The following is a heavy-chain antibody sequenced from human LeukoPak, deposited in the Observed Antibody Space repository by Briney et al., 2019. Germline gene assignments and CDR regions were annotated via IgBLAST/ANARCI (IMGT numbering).Heavy chain of an antibody. J-gene: IGHJ3*02. V-gene: IGHV4-30-2*01. Sequence: PSETLSLTCTVSGGSISSGGYYWSWIRQPPGKGLEWIGYIYHSGSTYYNPSLKSRVTISVDRSKNQFSLKLSSVTPADTAVYYCAREGGNVFDIWGQGTMVTVSS. CDR3: AREGGNVFDI. CDR1: GGSISSGGYY. D-gene: IGHD4-23*01. CDR2: IYHSGST.